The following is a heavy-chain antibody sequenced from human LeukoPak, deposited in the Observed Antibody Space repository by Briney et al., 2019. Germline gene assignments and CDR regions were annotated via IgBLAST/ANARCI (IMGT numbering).Heavy chain of an antibody. D-gene: IGHD6-19*01. CDR3: TRDQTLSGSGPHFGD. J-gene: IGHJ4*02. Sequence: GGSLRLSCAASGFTFSSNWMHWVRQTPGKGLLWVSRINMDGTTTTYADSVKGRFTISRDNAKNTLYLQMNSLTVEDTAIYYCTRDQTLSGSGPHFGDWGQGTLVTVSS. CDR1: GFTFSSNW. CDR2: INMDGTTT. V-gene: IGHV3-74*01.